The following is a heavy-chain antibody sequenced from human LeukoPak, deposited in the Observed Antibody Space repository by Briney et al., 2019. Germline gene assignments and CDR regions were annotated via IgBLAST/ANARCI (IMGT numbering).Heavy chain of an antibody. CDR3: ARLRSSSWYTVDY. D-gene: IGHD6-13*01. Sequence: GESLKISCKGSRYTFPYYWIAWVRQMPGKGLEWMGIIYPDDSDTRYSPSFQGLVTISADKSITTAYLQWSSLKASDTAMYYCARLRSSSWYTVDYWGQGTLVTVSS. V-gene: IGHV5-51*01. CDR1: RYTFPYYW. J-gene: IGHJ4*02. CDR2: IYPDDSDT.